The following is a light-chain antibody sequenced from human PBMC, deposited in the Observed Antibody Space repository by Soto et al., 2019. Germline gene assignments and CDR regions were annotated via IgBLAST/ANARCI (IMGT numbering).Light chain of an antibody. V-gene: IGLV1-51*01. CDR3: GTWDSSLSAVV. Sequence: QSVLTQPPSVSAAPGQKVTMSCSGSSSNIGNNYVSWYQQLPGTAPKLLIFDNTMRPSGIPDRFSGSKSGTSATLGITGLQTGDEADYYCGTWDSSLSAVVFGGGTKLTVL. J-gene: IGLJ2*01. CDR2: DNT. CDR1: SSNIGNNY.